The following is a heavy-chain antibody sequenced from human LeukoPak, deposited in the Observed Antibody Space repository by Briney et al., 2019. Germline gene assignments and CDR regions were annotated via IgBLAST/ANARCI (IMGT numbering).Heavy chain of an antibody. CDR3: ARVPRGYSNYRDY. V-gene: IGHV1-2*02. D-gene: IGHD4-11*01. Sequence: GASVKVSCKASGYTFTGYYMHWVRQAPGQGLEWMGWINPNSGGTNYAQKFQGRVTMTRDTSISTAYMELSRLRSDDTAVYYCARVPRGYSNYRDYWGQGTLVTVSS. CDR2: INPNSGGT. J-gene: IGHJ4*02. CDR1: GYTFTGYY.